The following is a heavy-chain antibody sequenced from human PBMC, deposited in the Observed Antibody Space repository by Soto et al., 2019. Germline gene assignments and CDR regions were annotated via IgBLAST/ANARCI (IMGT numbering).Heavy chain of an antibody. CDR3: AKDSRVVVVTAIPEGLS. J-gene: IGHJ4*02. D-gene: IGHD2-21*02. CDR2: ISGSGGST. V-gene: IGHV3-23*01. CDR1: GFTFSSYA. Sequence: EVQLLESGGGLVQPGGSLRLSCAASGFTFSSYAMSWVRQAPGKGLEWVSAISGSGGSTYYADSVKGRFTISRDNSKNTLYLQMNSLRAEDTAVYYCAKDSRVVVVTAIPEGLSWGQGTLVTVSS.